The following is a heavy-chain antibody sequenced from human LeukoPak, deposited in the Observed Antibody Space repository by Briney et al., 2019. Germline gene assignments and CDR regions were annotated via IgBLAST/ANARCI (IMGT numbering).Heavy chain of an antibody. CDR3: ASIAAAEYGYFDY. CDR1: GGSFSGYY. D-gene: IGHD6-13*01. V-gene: IGHV4-34*01. J-gene: IGHJ4*02. Sequence: SETLSLTCAVYGGSFSGYYWSWIRQPPGKGLEWIGEINHSGGTNYNPSLKSRVTISVDTSKNQFSLKLSSVTAADTAVYYCASIAAAEYGYFDYWGQGTLVTVSS. CDR2: INHSGGT.